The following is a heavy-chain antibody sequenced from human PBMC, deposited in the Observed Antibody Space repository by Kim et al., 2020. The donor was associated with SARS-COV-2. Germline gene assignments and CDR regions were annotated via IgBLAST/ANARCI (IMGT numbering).Heavy chain of an antibody. CDR2: ISAYNDNT. CDR3: ARDVGHFDSSAYFH. V-gene: IGHV1-18*01. J-gene: IGHJ4*02. Sequence: ASVKVSCRTSGYTFTKYGISWVRQAPGQGLEWMGWISAYNDNTNDAQKFQDRVTMTTDTSTSTVYMELRSLRSDDSAGYYCARDVGHFDSSAYFHWGQGTMVTVSS. D-gene: IGHD3-22*01. CDR1: GYTFTKYG.